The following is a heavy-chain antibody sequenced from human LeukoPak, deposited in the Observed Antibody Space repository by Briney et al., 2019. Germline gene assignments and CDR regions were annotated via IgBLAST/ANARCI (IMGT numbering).Heavy chain of an antibody. Sequence: PSETLSLTCTVSGGSISSYYWSWIRQPPGKGLEWIGYIYYSGSTNYNPSLKSRVTISVDTSKNQFSLKLSSVTAADTAVYYCARQHRHYAGYSSSLNWFDPWGQGTLVTVSS. J-gene: IGHJ5*02. D-gene: IGHD6-13*01. CDR1: GGSISSYY. V-gene: IGHV4-59*08. CDR3: ARQHRHYAGYSSSLNWFDP. CDR2: IYYSGST.